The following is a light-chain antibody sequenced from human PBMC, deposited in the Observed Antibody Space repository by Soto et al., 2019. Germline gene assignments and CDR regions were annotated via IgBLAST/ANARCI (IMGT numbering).Light chain of an antibody. J-gene: IGKJ1*01. CDR2: AAS. CDR3: QQYYSYPRT. CDR1: QGLSSY. V-gene: IGKV1-8*01. Sequence: IRKTESPSSFCTSTGDRFTITCRASQGLSSYLAWYQQKPGKGPKFLIYAASTLQSRVPSRFSGSGSGTDFTLTISCLQSEDFATYYCQQYYSYPRTLGQGTKVDI.